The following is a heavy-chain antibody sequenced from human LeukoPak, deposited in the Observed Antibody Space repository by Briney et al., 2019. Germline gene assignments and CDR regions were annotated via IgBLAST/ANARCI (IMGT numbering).Heavy chain of an antibody. Sequence: PSETLSLTCTVSGASISSYYWSWIRQPPGKGLEWMGYIYYTGSTNYNPSLKSRATISVDTSKNQFSLQLTSVTDADMAMYYCARVKAVPDNPIWFDPWGQGTLVTVSS. CDR2: IYYTGST. D-gene: IGHD6-19*01. CDR1: GASISSYY. V-gene: IGHV4-59*01. CDR3: ARVKAVPDNPIWFDP. J-gene: IGHJ5*02.